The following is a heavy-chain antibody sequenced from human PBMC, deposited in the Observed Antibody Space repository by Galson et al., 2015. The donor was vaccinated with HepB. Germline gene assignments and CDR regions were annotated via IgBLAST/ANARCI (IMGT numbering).Heavy chain of an antibody. J-gene: IGHJ6*02. V-gene: IGHV1-2*02. CDR1: GYTFTGYY. CDR2: INPNSGGT. Sequence: SVKVSCKASGYTFTGYYMHWVRQAPGQGLEWMGWINPNSGGTNYAQKFQGRVTMTRDTSISTAYMELSRLRSDDTAVYYCARVYSGLEPYYYYGMDVWGQGTTVTVSS. D-gene: IGHD5-12*01. CDR3: ARVYSGLEPYYYYGMDV.